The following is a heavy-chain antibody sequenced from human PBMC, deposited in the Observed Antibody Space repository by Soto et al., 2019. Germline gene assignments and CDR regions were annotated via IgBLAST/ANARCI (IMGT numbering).Heavy chain of an antibody. D-gene: IGHD3-9*01. V-gene: IGHV4-34*01. CDR1: GGSFSGYD. CDR3: ARSVKVRYFDWLPFDY. J-gene: IGHJ4*02. Sequence: SETLSLTCAVYGGSFSGYDWSWIRQPPGKGLEWIGEINHSGSTNYNPSLKSRVTISVDTSKNQFSLKLSSVTAADTAVYYCARSVKVRYFDWLPFDYWGQGTLVTVSS. CDR2: INHSGST.